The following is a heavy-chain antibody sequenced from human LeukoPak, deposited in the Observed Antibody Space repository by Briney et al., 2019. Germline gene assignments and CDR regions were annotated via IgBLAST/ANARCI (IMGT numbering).Heavy chain of an antibody. V-gene: IGHV4-61*01. CDR1: GGSISSGSYY. CDR2: IYYRGST. CDR3: ARDPYYGSGLDY. Sequence: PSQTLSLTCTVSGGSISSGSYYWSWIRQPAGKGLEWIGYIYYRGSTNYNPSLKSRVTISVDTSKNQFSLKLSSVTAADTAVYYCARDPYYGSGLDYWGQGTLVTVSS. D-gene: IGHD3-10*01. J-gene: IGHJ4*02.